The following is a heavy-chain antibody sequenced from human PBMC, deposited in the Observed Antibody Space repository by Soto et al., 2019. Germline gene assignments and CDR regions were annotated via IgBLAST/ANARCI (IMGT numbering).Heavy chain of an antibody. D-gene: IGHD5-12*01. CDR1: GGSISSYY. CDR3: ARDKVVVGGGYASKYGMDV. V-gene: IGHV4-59*01. CDR2: IYYSGST. J-gene: IGHJ6*02. Sequence: SETLSLTCTVSGGSISSYYWSWIRQPPGKGLEWIRYIYYSGSTNYNPSLRSRVTISVDTSKNQFSLKLSSVTAADTAVYYCARDKVVVGGGYASKYGMDVWGQGTTVTVSS.